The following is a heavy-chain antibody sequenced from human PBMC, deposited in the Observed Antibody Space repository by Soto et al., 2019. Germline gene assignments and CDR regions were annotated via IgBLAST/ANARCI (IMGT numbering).Heavy chain of an antibody. CDR2: IIAIFGTA. D-gene: IGHD1-26*01. Sequence: SVKVSCKASGGTFSSYAISWVRQAPGQGLEWMGGIIAIFGTANYAQKFQGRVTITADESTSTVYMELSSLRSDDTAVYYCARERGGAIIVGVTGTFDVWGQGTMVTV. CDR1: GGTFSSYA. V-gene: IGHV1-69*13. J-gene: IGHJ3*01. CDR3: ARERGGAIIVGVTGTFDV.